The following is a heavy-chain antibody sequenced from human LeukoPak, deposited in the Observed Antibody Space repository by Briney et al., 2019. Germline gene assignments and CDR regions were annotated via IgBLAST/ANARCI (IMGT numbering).Heavy chain of an antibody. J-gene: IGHJ4*02. CDR2: ISSSSSTI. D-gene: IGHD1-26*01. V-gene: IGHV3-48*04. CDR3: ARMKAVGITLIYFDY. CDR1: GFTFSSYS. Sequence: GGSLRLSCAASGFTFSSYSMNWVRQAPGKGLEWVSYISSSSSTIYYADSVKGRFTISRDNAKNSLFLQMNSLRAEDTAVYYCARMKAVGITLIYFDYWGQGTLVTVSS.